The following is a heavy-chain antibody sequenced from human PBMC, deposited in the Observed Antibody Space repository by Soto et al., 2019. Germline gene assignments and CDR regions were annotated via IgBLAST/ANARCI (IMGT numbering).Heavy chain of an antibody. J-gene: IGHJ4*02. D-gene: IGHD5-12*01. CDR3: ARDGYNARYFDY. V-gene: IGHV3-21*01. CDR1: GFTFSSYS. Sequence: LRLSCAASGFTFSSYSMNWVRQAPGKGLEWVSSISSSSSYIYYADSLKGRFTISRDNAKNSLYLQMNSLRAEDTAVYYCARDGYNARYFDYWGQGSLVTVSS. CDR2: ISSSSSYI.